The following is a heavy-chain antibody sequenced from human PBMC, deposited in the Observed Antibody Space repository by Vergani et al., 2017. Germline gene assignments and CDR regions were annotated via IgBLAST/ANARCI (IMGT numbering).Heavy chain of an antibody. Sequence: EVQLVESGGGLVQPGRSLRLSCAASGFTFDDYAMHWVRQAPGKGLEWVSGISWNRGSIGYADSVKGRFTNSRDNAKNSLYLQRNSLRAEDTALYYCAKVNHYCSSTSCYFDYWGQGTLVTVSS. CDR1: GFTFDDYA. J-gene: IGHJ4*02. D-gene: IGHD2-2*01. V-gene: IGHV3-9*01. CDR2: ISWNRGSI. CDR3: AKVNHYCSSTSCYFDY.